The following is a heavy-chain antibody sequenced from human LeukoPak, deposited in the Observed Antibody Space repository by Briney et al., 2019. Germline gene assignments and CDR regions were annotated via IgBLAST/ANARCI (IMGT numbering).Heavy chain of an antibody. V-gene: IGHV1-2*02. D-gene: IGHD5-24*01. CDR3: ARDRKMATTRAYYFDY. CDR2: INPNSGGT. J-gene: IGHJ4*02. Sequence: ASVKVSCKASGYTFTGYYMHWVRQAPGQGLEWIGWINPNSGGTNYAQKFQGRVTMTRDTSISTAYMELSRLRSDDTAVYYCARDRKMATTRAYYFDYWGQGTLVTVSS. CDR1: GYTFTGYY.